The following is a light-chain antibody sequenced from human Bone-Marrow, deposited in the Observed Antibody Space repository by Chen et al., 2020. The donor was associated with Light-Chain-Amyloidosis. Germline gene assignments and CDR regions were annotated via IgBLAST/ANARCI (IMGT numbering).Light chain of an antibody. CDR3: AAWDGSLSGWV. J-gene: IGLJ3*02. CDR2: KSD. CDR1: SSNIGSNY. Sequence: QSVLTQPPSASGTPGQRVTISCSGSSSNIGSNYVYWYQQLPGTAPKLLIYKSDQRPSGVPDRFSGSKSGTSASLAISGLRSEDEGDYYCAAWDGSLSGWVFGGGTKLTVL. V-gene: IGLV1-47*01.